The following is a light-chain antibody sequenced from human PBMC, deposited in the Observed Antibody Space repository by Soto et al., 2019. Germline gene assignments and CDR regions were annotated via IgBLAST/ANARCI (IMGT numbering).Light chain of an antibody. CDR3: QQTYNTPLT. V-gene: IGKV1-39*01. Sequence: DIQMTQSPSSLSASVGDRVTITCRASQSIGKYLSWFQQTPGNAPKLLIYAASGLQSGVPSRFSGSGSGTDFTLTINSLQREDFATYYCQQTYNTPLTFGGGTKADIK. CDR2: AAS. J-gene: IGKJ4*01. CDR1: QSIGKY.